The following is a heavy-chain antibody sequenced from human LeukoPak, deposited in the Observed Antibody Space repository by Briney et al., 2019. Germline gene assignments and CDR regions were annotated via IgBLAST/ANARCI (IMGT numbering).Heavy chain of an antibody. CDR1: GGSISSSNW. CDR2: IYHSGST. Sequence: SETLSLTCAVSGGSISSSNWWSWVRQPPGKGLEWIGEIYHSGSTNYNPSLKSRVTISVDTSKNQFSLKLSSVTAADTAVYYCARWAVVTANYFDYWGQGTLVTVSS. V-gene: IGHV4-4*02. J-gene: IGHJ4*02. D-gene: IGHD2-15*01. CDR3: ARWAVVTANYFDY.